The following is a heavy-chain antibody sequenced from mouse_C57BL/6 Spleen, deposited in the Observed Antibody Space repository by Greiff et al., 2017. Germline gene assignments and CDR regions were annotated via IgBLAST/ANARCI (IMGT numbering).Heavy chain of an antibody. V-gene: IGHV1-22*01. CDR2: INPNNGGT. CDR3: ALVITTVVATDYAMDY. Sequence: VHVKQSGPELVKPGASVKMSCKASGYTFTDYNMHWVKQSHGKSLEWIGYINPNNGGTSYNQKFKGKATLTVNKSSSTAYMELRSLTSEDSAVYYCALVITTVVATDYAMDYWGQGTSVTVSS. D-gene: IGHD1-1*01. J-gene: IGHJ4*01. CDR1: GYTFTDYN.